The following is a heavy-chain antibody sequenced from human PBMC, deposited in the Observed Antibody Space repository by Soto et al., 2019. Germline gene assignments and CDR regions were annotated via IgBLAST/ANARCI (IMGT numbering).Heavy chain of an antibody. CDR2: IKSKTDGGTT. CDR3: TTDHRELRWRSEYYYMHV. Sequence: EVQLVESGGGLVKPGGSLRLSCAASGFTFSNAWMSWVRQAPGKGLEWVGRIKSKTDGGTTDYAEPEKGRFTISREDSKNTLYLQMHSLQTEDTAVYYCTTDHRELRWRSEYYYMHVWGKGTTVTVSS. J-gene: IGHJ6*03. CDR1: GFTFSNAW. V-gene: IGHV3-15*01. D-gene: IGHD4-17*01.